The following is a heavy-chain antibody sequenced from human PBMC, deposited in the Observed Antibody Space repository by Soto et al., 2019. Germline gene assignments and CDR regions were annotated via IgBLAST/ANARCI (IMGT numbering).Heavy chain of an antibody. J-gene: IGHJ3*02. Sequence: QVQLVQSGAEVKKPGASVKVSCKASGYTFTASYMHWVRQAPGQGLEWMGIIDPSAGSTSNSQKLQGRVTMTRDTSTSTVYMELNSLRSEDTAVFYCARDSGHYYRSDAFDIWGQGTMVTVSS. CDR1: GYTFTASY. V-gene: IGHV1-46*04. D-gene: IGHD1-26*01. CDR3: ARDSGHYYRSDAFDI. CDR2: IDPSAGST.